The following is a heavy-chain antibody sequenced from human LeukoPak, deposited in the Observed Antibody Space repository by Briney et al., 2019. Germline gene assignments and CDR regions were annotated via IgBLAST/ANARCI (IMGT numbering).Heavy chain of an antibody. CDR1: GFSFSNAW. D-gene: IGHD5/OR15-5a*01. J-gene: IGHJ5*02. CDR3: ATDSYVYT. V-gene: IGHV3-15*07. Sequence: GGSLRLSCATSGFSFSNAWMNWVRQAPGKGLEWVGRIRSNSDGGTIDYAASVKDRFTLSRDDSKNTLYLQLNSLQTADTAVYYCATDSYVYTWGQGTLVTVSS. CDR2: IRSNSDGGTI.